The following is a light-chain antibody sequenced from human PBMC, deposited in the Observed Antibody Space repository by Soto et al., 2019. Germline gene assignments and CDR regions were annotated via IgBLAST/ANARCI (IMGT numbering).Light chain of an antibody. CDR3: SSYISSNVI. Sequence: QSALTQPASVSGSPGQSITISCTGTSSDVGDNNYVSWYQQHPGKANKLMIYDVNNRPSGVSNRFSGSKSGNKASLTNYRLQAEYEADYDSSSYISSNVIFGGGTNRNVL. J-gene: IGLJ2*01. CDR2: DVN. CDR1: SSDVGDNNY. V-gene: IGLV2-14*01.